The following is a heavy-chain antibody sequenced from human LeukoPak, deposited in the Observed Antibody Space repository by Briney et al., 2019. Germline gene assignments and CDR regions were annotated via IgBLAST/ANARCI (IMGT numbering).Heavy chain of an antibody. Sequence: PGGSLRLSCAASGFTFSTFSMNWVRRSPGKGLEWVSSISAVGSVYYADSVKGRFTVSRDNGKSSLYLQINSLRVEDTAVYYCARDKYWFDPWGQGTLVTVSS. CDR1: GFTFSTFS. D-gene: IGHD6-6*01. CDR2: ISAVGSV. CDR3: ARDKYWFDP. V-gene: IGHV3-48*01. J-gene: IGHJ5*02.